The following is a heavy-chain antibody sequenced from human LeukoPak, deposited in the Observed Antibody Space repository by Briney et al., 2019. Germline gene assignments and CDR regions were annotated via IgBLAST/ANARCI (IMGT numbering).Heavy chain of an antibody. Sequence: SETLSLTCTVSGGSISSSSYYWGWIRQPPGKGLEWIGTIFYSGSTYYSPSLKSRVTISVDTSKNQFSLKLSSVTAADTAVYYCARSLYCSSTSCLSAFDIWGQGTMVTVSS. D-gene: IGHD2-2*01. CDR3: ARSLYCSSTSCLSAFDI. J-gene: IGHJ3*02. CDR1: GGSISSSSYY. V-gene: IGHV4-39*01. CDR2: IFYSGST.